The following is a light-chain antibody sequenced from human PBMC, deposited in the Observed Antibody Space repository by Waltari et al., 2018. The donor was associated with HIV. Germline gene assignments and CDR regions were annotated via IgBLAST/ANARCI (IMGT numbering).Light chain of an antibody. CDR3: QQYDDWPPIT. CDR2: CAS. J-gene: IGKJ5*01. V-gene: IGKV3-15*01. CDR1: QSVSTN. Sequence: EVVMTPSPAALSVSPGERATLSCRASQSVSTNVTWYQQKSGQGPRLLIYCASTRATGIPARFSGSGSGTEFTLTISSLQSEDFAVYFCQQYDDWPPITFGQGTRLEIK.